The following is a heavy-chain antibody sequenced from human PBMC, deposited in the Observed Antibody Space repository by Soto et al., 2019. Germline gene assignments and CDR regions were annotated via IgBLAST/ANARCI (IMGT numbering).Heavy chain of an antibody. D-gene: IGHD3-22*01. V-gene: IGHV3-30-3*01. CDR3: ARDILWSYYYDSSGYFSDAFDI. Sequence: PGGSLRLSCAASGFTFSSYAMHWVRQAPGKGLEWMAVISYDGSNKYYADSVKGRFTISRDNSKNTLYLQMNSLRAEDTAVYYCARDILWSYYYDSSGYFSDAFDIWGQGTMVPVSS. J-gene: IGHJ3*02. CDR2: ISYDGSNK. CDR1: GFTFSSYA.